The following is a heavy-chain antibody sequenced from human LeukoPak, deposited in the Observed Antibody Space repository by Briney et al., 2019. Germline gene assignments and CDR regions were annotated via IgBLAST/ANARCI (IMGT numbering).Heavy chain of an antibody. CDR1: GFTFSSYA. D-gene: IGHD6-13*01. V-gene: IGHV3-23*01. J-gene: IGHJ6*04. CDR3: ARGQAAAGYDYYYYYGMDV. CDR2: ISGSGGTT. Sequence: GASLRLSCAASGFTFSSYAMSWVRQAPGKGLEWVSSISGSGGTTYYADSVKGRFTISRDNSKNTLYLQMNSLRAEDTAVYYCARGQAAAGYDYYYYYGMDVWGKGTTVTVSS.